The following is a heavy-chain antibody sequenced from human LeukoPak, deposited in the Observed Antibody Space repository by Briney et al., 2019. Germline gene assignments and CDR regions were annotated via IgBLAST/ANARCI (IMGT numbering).Heavy chain of an antibody. Sequence: VKVSCKASGGTFSSYAISWVRQAPGQGLEWMGGIIPVFGTANYAQKFQGRVTITADESTSTAYMELSSLRSEDTAVYYCARDRDIVVVPAAIAYAFDIWGQGTMVTVSS. V-gene: IGHV1-69*01. CDR2: IIPVFGTA. CDR3: ARDRDIVVVPAAIAYAFDI. CDR1: GGTFSSYA. J-gene: IGHJ3*02. D-gene: IGHD2-2*02.